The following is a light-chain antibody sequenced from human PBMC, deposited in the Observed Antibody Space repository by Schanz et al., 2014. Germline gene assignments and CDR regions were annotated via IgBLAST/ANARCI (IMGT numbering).Light chain of an antibody. Sequence: QSALTQPASVSGSPGQSITISCTGTSSDVGSYKLVSWYQQHPGKAPKLMIYEGSKRPSGVSNRFSGSKSGNTASLTISGLQAEDKADYYCCSYTSSSTPVFGGGTKLTVL. CDR3: CSYTSSSTPV. J-gene: IGLJ2*01. V-gene: IGLV2-14*02. CDR1: SSDVGSYKL. CDR2: EGS.